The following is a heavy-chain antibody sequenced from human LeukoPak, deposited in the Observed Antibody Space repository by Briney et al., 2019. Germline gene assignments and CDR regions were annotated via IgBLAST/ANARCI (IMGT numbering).Heavy chain of an antibody. D-gene: IGHD3-22*01. CDR2: IYDSGST. J-gene: IGHJ5*02. CDR1: GGTISSYY. V-gene: IGHV4-59*08. CDR3: ARRAYYYDSSGYVYGFDL. Sequence: ADTLTLTCTVSGGTISSYYLSWVRQTPGQGLEWIANIYDSGSTNYNLAIKSRLIIFVNTNKNQFSLKLSSVTAADTVVYYCARRAYYYDSSGYVYGFDLWGQGTLVTVAS.